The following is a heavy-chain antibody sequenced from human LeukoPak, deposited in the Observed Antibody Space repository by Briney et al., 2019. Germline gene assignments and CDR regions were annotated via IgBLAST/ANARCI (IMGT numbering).Heavy chain of an antibody. CDR2: IYYSGST. CDR1: GGSISSYY. V-gene: IGHV4-59*08. D-gene: IGHD1-14*01. Sequence: PSETLSLTCTVSGGSISSYYWSWIRQPPGKGLEWIGYIYYSGSTNYNPSLKSRVTISVDTSKNQFSLKLSSVTAADTAAYYCARHPPYNWNHGFDPWGQGTLVTVSS. J-gene: IGHJ5*02. CDR3: ARHPPYNWNHGFDP.